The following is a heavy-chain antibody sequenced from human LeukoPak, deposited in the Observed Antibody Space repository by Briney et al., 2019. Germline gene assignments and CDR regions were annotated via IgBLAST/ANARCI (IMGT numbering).Heavy chain of an antibody. D-gene: IGHD3-10*01. Sequence: TGGSLRLSCAVSGLIFSGYSFNWVRQAPGKGLEWVSSVNPTSSSIYYADAVRGRFTISRDNAKSSVYLQMNSLRAEDTAVYYCAKDLRDYGSGSYYRGLGIDYWGQGTLVTVSS. CDR1: GLIFSGYS. CDR3: AKDLRDYGSGSYYRGLGIDY. J-gene: IGHJ4*02. V-gene: IGHV3-21*01. CDR2: VNPTSSSI.